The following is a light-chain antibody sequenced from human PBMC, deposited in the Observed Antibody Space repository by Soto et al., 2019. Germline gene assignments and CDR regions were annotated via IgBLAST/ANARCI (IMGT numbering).Light chain of an antibody. CDR1: SNDVGGYNY. V-gene: IGLV2-14*03. Sequence: QSALTQPASVSRSPGQSITISCTGTSNDVGGYNYVSWFQQHPGKAPKLLIYDVTNRPSGVSNRFSGAKSGNTASLTISGLQAEDEADYYCSSFSSSSTLVFGGGTKLTVL. J-gene: IGLJ2*01. CDR3: SSFSSSSTLV. CDR2: DVT.